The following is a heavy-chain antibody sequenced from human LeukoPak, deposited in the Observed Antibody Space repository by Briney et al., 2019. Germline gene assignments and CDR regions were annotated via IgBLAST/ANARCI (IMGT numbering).Heavy chain of an antibody. CDR2: ISGSGSST. CDR1: GFTFSNYA. V-gene: IGHV3-23*01. CDR3: AKSITGTRYYFDY. J-gene: IGHJ4*02. Sequence: GGSLRLSCAASGFTFSNYAMSWVRQAPGKGLEWVSTISGSGSSTFYADSVKGRFTISRDNSKNTLYLQMNSLRAEDTAVYYCAKSITGTRYYFDYWGQGTLVTVSS. D-gene: IGHD1-20*01.